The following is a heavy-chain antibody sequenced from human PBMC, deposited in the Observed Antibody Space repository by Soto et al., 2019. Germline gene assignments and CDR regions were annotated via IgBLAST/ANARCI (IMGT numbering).Heavy chain of an antibody. J-gene: IGHJ3*02. V-gene: IGHV1-2*04. CDR2: INPNSGGT. D-gene: IGHD3-22*01. CDR1: GYTFTGYY. Sequence: QVQLVQSGAEVKKPGASVKVSCKASGYTFTGYYMHWVRQAPGQGLEWMGWINPNSGGTNYAQKFLGWVTMTRDTSISTAYMELSRLRSDDTAVYYCARGGGTTYYYDSSGYYAAFDIWGQGTMVTVSS. CDR3: ARGGGTTYYYDSSGYYAAFDI.